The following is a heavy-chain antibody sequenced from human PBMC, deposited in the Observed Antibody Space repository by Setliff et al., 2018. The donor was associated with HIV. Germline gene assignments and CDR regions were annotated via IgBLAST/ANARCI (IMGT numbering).Heavy chain of an antibody. Sequence: PSETLSLTCTVSGGSIGVDCWSWIRQPPGKGLEWIGYIYSNGITRYNPSLKSLVTISLDTSKIEFSLTLKSVTAADTAIYYCARLPRGPWRWDYWGQGMLVTVSS. J-gene: IGHJ4*02. D-gene: IGHD5-12*01. CDR2: IYSNGIT. CDR3: ARLPRGPWRWDY. V-gene: IGHV4-4*09. CDR1: GGSIGVDC.